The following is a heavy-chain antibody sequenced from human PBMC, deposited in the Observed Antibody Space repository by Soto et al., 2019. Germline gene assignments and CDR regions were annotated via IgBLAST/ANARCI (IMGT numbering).Heavy chain of an antibody. Sequence: ASVKVSCKASGYTFIDFFIYWVRQAPGQGLEWMGWINPNSGGTHYAEKFQGWVTLTRDTSISTTYMELSRLRSNDTAVYYCAKGGGGYSGYDLAYWGQGTLVTVSS. CDR2: INPNSGGT. CDR3: AKGGGGYSGYDLAY. D-gene: IGHD5-12*01. J-gene: IGHJ4*02. V-gene: IGHV1-2*04. CDR1: GYTFIDFF.